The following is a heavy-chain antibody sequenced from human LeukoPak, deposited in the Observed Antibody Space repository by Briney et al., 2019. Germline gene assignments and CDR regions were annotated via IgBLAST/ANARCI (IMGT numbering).Heavy chain of an antibody. CDR1: GFTFSSYS. V-gene: IGHV3-48*01. J-gene: IGHJ4*02. Sequence: GGSLRLSCAASGFTFSSYSMNWVRQAPGKGLKWVSYISSSSSTIYYADSVKGRFTISRDNAKNSLYLQMNSLRAEDTAVYYCAGDRVGAFDYWGQGTLVTVSS. CDR3: AGDRVGAFDY. CDR2: ISSSSSTI. D-gene: IGHD1-26*01.